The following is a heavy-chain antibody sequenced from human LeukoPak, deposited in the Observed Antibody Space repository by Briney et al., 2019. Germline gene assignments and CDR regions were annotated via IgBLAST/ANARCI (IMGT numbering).Heavy chain of an antibody. D-gene: IGHD5-24*01. Sequence: GGSLRLSCAASGFTFSSYWMTWVRQAPGKGLEWVANVKEDESVKNYVDSVKGRFTISRDNAKSSVYLQMNSLRAEDTAVYYCAKVRGIDGYYYFDYWGQGTLVTVSS. CDR1: GFTFSSYW. CDR2: VKEDESVK. V-gene: IGHV3-7*01. J-gene: IGHJ4*02. CDR3: AKVRGIDGYYYFDY.